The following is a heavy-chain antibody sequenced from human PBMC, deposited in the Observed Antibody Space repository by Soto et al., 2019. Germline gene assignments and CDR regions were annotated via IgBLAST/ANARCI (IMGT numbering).Heavy chain of an antibody. CDR2: IIPILGTA. CDR1: GGTFSSYA. D-gene: IGHD1-7*01. Sequence: GASVKVSCKASGGTFSSYAISWVRQAPGQGLEWMGGIIPILGTANYAQKFQGRVTITADESTSTAYMELSSLRSEDTAVYYCARDPGKLELRIHGMDVWGQGTTVTVSS. V-gene: IGHV1-69*13. J-gene: IGHJ6*02. CDR3: ARDPGKLELRIHGMDV.